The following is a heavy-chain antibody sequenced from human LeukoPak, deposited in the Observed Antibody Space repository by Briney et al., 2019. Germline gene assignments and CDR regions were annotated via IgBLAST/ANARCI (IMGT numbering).Heavy chain of an antibody. Sequence: SVKVSCKACGYTLTQYCFRWLRQPPGKQVDGMAWISLYNGDTNYAQRLQGRVTMTTDTSTNTAHMELRSLTSDDTAVYYCTRVAYGANYLDLWGQGTLVTVSS. V-gene: IGHV1-18*04. CDR2: ISLYNGDT. CDR3: TRVAYGANYLDL. D-gene: IGHD4-17*01. CDR1: GYTLTQYC. J-gene: IGHJ4*02.